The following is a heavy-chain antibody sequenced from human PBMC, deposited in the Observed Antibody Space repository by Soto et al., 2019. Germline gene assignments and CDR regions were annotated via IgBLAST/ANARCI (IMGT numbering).Heavy chain of an antibody. Sequence: GGSLRLSCAASGFTFSSYGMHWVRQAPGKGLEWVAVIWYDGSNKYYADSVKGRFTISRDNSKNTLYLQMNSLRAEDTAVYYCERDQGLYSYVPNFDYWGQGTLVTVSS. CDR3: ERDQGLYSYVPNFDY. D-gene: IGHD5-18*01. J-gene: IGHJ4*02. CDR1: GFTFSSYG. CDR2: IWYDGSNK. V-gene: IGHV3-33*01.